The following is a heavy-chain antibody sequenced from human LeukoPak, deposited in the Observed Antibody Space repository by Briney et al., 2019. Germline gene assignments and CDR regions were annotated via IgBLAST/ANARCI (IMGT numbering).Heavy chain of an antibody. CDR1: GYRFISYG. Sequence: ASVKVSCKASGYRFISYGFSWVRQAPGQGLEWMGWISAYNANTNYAQKFQGRVTMTTDTSTSTVYMEVRSLRSDDTAVYYCARALSDDFWSGYQDHWGQGTLVAVSS. CDR2: ISAYNANT. CDR3: ARALSDDFWSGYQDH. V-gene: IGHV1-18*01. J-gene: IGHJ4*02. D-gene: IGHD3-3*01.